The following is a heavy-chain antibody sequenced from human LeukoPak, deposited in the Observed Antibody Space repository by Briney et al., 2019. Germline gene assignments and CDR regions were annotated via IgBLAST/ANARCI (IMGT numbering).Heavy chain of an antibody. V-gene: IGHV4-39*01. Sequence: KPSETLSLTCTVSGGSISTSTYYWVWLRQPPGKELVGIGSISYGGSTYNNPSLKSRVTISVDTSKNQFSLKLSSVTALDTAVYYCARRVYSGSYNWYFDLWGRGTLVTVSS. CDR1: GGSISTSTYY. J-gene: IGHJ2*01. CDR2: ISYGGST. CDR3: ARRVYSGSYNWYFDL. D-gene: IGHD1-26*01.